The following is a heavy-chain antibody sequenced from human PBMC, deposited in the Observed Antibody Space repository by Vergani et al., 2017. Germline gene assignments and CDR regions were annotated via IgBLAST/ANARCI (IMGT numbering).Heavy chain of an antibody. Sequence: EVQLLDSGGGLVQPGGSLRLSCAASGFTFSTYATSWVRQAPGKGLEWVSAISGHGDNIFYADSVKGRFTISRDNSKNTLFLQMNSLRVEDTAIYYCAKKHCSSTSCPFESWGQGTLVTVSS. CDR1: GFTFSTYA. J-gene: IGHJ4*02. V-gene: IGHV3-23*01. CDR2: ISGHGDNI. D-gene: IGHD2-2*01. CDR3: AKKHCSSTSCPFES.